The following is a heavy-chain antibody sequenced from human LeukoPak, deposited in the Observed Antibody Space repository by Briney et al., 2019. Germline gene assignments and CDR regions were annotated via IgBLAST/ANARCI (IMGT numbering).Heavy chain of an antibody. D-gene: IGHD3-22*01. J-gene: IGHJ5*02. CDR3: ARDEARYRSGYYPNWFDP. V-gene: IGHV1-18*01. CDR1: GYTFTSYG. CDR2: ISGYNGYT. Sequence: ASVKVSCKASGYTFTSYGISWVRQAPGQGLEWMGWISGYNGYTHYARNLQGRVTMTTDTSTSTAYMELRSLRSDDTAVYYCARDEARYRSGYYPNWFDPWGQGTLVTVSS.